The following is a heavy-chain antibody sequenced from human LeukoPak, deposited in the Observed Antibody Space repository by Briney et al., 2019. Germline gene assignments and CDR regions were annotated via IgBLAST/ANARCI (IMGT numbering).Heavy chain of an antibody. D-gene: IGHD2-15*01. CDR1: NYSISRTYH. CDR3: ARDRYCSGGSCYLNYYYYMDV. CDR2: IYHSGTT. Sequence: SETLSLTCSVSNYSISRTYHWGWIRQPPGKGLEWIGTIYHSGTTYYNPSLKSRVTISVDTSKNQFSLKLSSVTAADTAVYYCARDRYCSGGSCYLNYYYYMDVWGKGTTVTVSS. V-gene: IGHV4-38-2*02. J-gene: IGHJ6*03.